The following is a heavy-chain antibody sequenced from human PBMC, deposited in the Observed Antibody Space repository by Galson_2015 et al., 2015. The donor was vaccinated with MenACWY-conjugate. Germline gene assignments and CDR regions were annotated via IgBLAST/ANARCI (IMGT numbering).Heavy chain of an antibody. Sequence: ETLSLPCPVFGVSVSSRSYYWGWFRQPPGKGLEWFGSFFYGRGTSYNPSLESRVTISVDTSKNQFSLKLSSVTAADTAVYYCARGRAWSSDRYFDYWGQGTLVTVSS. J-gene: IGHJ4*02. CDR1: GVSVSSRSYY. V-gene: IGHV4-39*01. D-gene: IGHD6-19*01. CDR3: ARGRAWSSDRYFDY. CDR2: FFYGRGT.